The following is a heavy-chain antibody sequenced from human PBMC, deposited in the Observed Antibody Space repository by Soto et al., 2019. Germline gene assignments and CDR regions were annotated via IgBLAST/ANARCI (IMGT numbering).Heavy chain of an antibody. CDR3: ARVMEDCSSTSCHWYNWFDP. Sequence: SVKVSCKASGGTFSSYAISWVRQAPGQGLEWMGGIIPIFGTANYAQKFQGRVTITADESTSTAYMELSSLRSEDTAVYYCARVMEDCSSTSCHWYNWFDPWGQGTLVTVSS. V-gene: IGHV1-69*13. D-gene: IGHD2-2*01. CDR1: GGTFSSYA. CDR2: IIPIFGTA. J-gene: IGHJ5*02.